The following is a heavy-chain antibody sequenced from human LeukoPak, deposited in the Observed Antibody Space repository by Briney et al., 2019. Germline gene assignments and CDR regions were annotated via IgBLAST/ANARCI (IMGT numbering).Heavy chain of an antibody. V-gene: IGHV3-21*01. D-gene: IGHD5-24*01. Sequence: GGSLRLSCAASGFTFSSYSMNWVRQAPGKGLEWVSSFSSSSSYIYYADSVKGRFTISRDNAKNSLYLQMNSLRAEDTAVYYCARDLWSFTRWLHKPNYFDYWGQGTLVTVSS. CDR1: GFTFSSYS. J-gene: IGHJ4*02. CDR3: ARDLWSFTRWLHKPNYFDY. CDR2: FSSSSSYI.